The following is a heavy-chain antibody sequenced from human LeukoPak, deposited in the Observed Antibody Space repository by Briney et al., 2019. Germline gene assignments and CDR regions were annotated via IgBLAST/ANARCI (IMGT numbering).Heavy chain of an antibody. CDR2: IYYSGST. CDR1: GGSINSGGYY. J-gene: IGHJ4*02. Sequence: SETLSLTCTVSGGSINSGGYYWSWIRQPPGKGLEWIGYIYYSGSTYYNPSLKSRVTISVDTSKNQFSLKLSSVTAADTAVYYCASYGDYAYFDYWGQGTLVTVSS. V-gene: IGHV4-30-4*08. D-gene: IGHD4-17*01. CDR3: ASYGDYAYFDY.